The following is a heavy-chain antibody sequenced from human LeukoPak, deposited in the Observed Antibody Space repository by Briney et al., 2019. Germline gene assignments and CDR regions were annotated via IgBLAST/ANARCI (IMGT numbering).Heavy chain of an antibody. CDR1: GFTFSDYY. CDR3: ARSFYLYDSSGKLFDY. Sequence: SGGSLRLSCAASGFTFSDYYMSWIRQAPGKGLEWVSYISSSGSTIYYADSVKGRFTTSRDNAKNSLYLQMNSLRAEDTAVYYCARSFYLYDSSGKLFDYWGQGTLVTVSS. J-gene: IGHJ4*02. V-gene: IGHV3-11*04. CDR2: ISSSGSTI. D-gene: IGHD3-22*01.